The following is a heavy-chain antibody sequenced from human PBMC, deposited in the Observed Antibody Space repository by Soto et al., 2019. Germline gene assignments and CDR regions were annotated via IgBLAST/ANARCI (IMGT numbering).Heavy chain of an antibody. V-gene: IGHV1-69*01. J-gene: IGHJ3*02. Sequence: QVQLVQSGAEVKKPGSSVKVSCKASGGTFSSYAISWVRHAPGQGLEWMGGIIPIFGTANYAQKFQGRVTITADESTSTAYMELSSLRSEDTAVYYCAREKDHDYSINYAFDIWGQGTMVTVSS. CDR2: IIPIFGTA. CDR1: GGTFSSYA. D-gene: IGHD4-4*01. CDR3: AREKDHDYSINYAFDI.